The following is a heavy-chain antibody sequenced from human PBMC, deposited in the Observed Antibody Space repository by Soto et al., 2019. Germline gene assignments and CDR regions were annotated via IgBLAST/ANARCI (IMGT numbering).Heavy chain of an antibody. CDR3: ARVPGITIFGVYYYFMDV. J-gene: IGHJ6*03. CDR1: GFTLSNYW. D-gene: IGHD3-3*01. Sequence: EVQLVESGGDLVQPGGSLRLSCAGSGFTLSNYWMCWVCQAPGKGPEWVANIKQDGSQMYYVDSVKGRFTISRDNAKNSLYLQMNSLRAEDTAVYYCARVPGITIFGVYYYFMDVWGKGTALTVSS. CDR2: IKQDGSQM. V-gene: IGHV3-7*01.